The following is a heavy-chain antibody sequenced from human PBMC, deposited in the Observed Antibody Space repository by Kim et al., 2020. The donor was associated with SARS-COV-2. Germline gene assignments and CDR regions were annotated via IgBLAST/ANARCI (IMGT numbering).Heavy chain of an antibody. D-gene: IGHD3-16*01. CDR3: ARHPGDVWVVP. CDR1: GGSLNNYY. CDR2: IHATGFT. V-gene: IGHV4-59*08. Sequence: SETLSLTCTVSGGSLNNYYWSWIRQPPGKGLEGIGYIHATGFTKYYPSLNSRVTISIDLSRKQFSLNLSSVTAADTALYHFARHPGDVWVVPWGQGTLVT. J-gene: IGHJ5*02.